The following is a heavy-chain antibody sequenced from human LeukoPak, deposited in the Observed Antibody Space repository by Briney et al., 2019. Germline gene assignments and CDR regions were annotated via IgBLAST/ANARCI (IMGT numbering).Heavy chain of an antibody. D-gene: IGHD3-3*01. Sequence: LSLTCAVYGGSFSDYYMSWIRQAPGKGLEWVSYISCSGSTIYYADSVKGRFTISRDNAKNSLYLQMNSLRAEDTAVYYCARRGHYDFWSGNDAFDIWGQGTMVTVSS. V-gene: IGHV3-11*04. CDR2: ISCSGSTI. CDR3: ARRGHYDFWSGNDAFDI. J-gene: IGHJ3*02. CDR1: GGSFSDYY.